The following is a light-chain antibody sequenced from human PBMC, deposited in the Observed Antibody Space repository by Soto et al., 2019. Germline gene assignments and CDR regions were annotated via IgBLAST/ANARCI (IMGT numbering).Light chain of an antibody. CDR1: TSNIGSNT. V-gene: IGLV1-44*01. CDR3: AAWDDGLNGYV. Sequence: QSALTQPPSASGTAGQRVTISCSVSTSNIGSNTVNWYQQLPGTAPRTLIYSNNQRPSGVPDRFSGSKSGTSGSLAISGLLSEDEADYYCAAWDDGLNGYVFGTGTKVTVL. CDR2: SNN. J-gene: IGLJ1*01.